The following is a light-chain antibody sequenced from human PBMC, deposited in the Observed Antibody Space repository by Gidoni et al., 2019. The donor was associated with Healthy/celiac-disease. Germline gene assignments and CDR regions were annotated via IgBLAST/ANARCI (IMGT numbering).Light chain of an antibody. CDR2: QDS. J-gene: IGLJ1*01. V-gene: IGLV3-1*01. CDR1: KLGNKH. Sequence: SYALTQPPSVSVSPGQTASITCSGVKLGNKHAWCYRQQPGQSPVLVIYQDSKRPAGIPSLFSGSNSGNTATLTISGNQAMDEDDYYCQAWDSSTYVFGTGTKVTVL. CDR3: QAWDSSTYV.